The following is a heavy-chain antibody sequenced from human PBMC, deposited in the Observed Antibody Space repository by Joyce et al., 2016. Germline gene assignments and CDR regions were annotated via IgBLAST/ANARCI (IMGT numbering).Heavy chain of an antibody. CDR2: MSYYGSHQ. V-gene: IGHV3-30*03. CDR1: EFAFSSHA. J-gene: IGHJ4*02. CDR3: TGSSRTGYTAGWPDFDY. D-gene: IGHD2-2*02. Sequence: QVPLLESGGGVAQPGRSLRLSCAASEFAFSSHAMHWVRQAPGKGLGWVAIMSYYGSHQYYADSVTGRFTISRDNSQNTLYLQMNSLRVEDTAVYYCTGSSRTGYTAGWPDFDYWGQGTLVTVSS.